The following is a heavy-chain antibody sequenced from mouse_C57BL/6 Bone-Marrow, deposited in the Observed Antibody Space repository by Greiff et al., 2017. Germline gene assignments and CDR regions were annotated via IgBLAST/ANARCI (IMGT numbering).Heavy chain of an antibody. J-gene: IGHJ2*01. CDR1: GYTFTSYW. CDR3: ARWTSY. V-gene: IGHV1-59*01. Sequence: VQLQQPGAELVRPGTSVKLSCKASGYTFTSYWMHWVKQRPGQGLEWIGVIDPSDSYTNYNQKFKGKATLTVDTSSSTAYMQLSSLTSEDSAVYYCARWTSYWGQGTTLTVSS. CDR2: IDPSDSYT.